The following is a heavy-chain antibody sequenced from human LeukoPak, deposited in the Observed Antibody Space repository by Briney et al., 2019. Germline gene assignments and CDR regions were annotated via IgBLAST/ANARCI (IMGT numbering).Heavy chain of an antibody. V-gene: IGHV3-23*01. J-gene: IGHJ4*02. CDR3: AKNRPCTNGVCSGY. CDR2: ISGSGGST. CDR1: GFTFSSYA. Sequence: PGGSLRLSCAASGFTFSSYAMSWVRQAPGKGLEGVSAISGSGGSTYYADSVKGRFTISRDNSKNTLYLQMNSLRAEDTAVYYCAKNRPCTNGVCSGYWGQGTLVTVSS. D-gene: IGHD2-8*01.